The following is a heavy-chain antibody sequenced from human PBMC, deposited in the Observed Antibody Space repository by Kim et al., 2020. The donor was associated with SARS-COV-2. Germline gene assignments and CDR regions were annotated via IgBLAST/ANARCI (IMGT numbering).Heavy chain of an antibody. D-gene: IGHD3-9*01. J-gene: IGHJ5*02. Sequence: SETLSLTCAVYGGSFSGYYWSWIRQPPGKGLEWIGEINHSGSTNYNPSLKSRVTISVDTSKNQFSLKLSSVTAADTAVYYCARGRYYDIFPWGQGTLVTVSS. CDR2: INHSGST. CDR3: ARGRYYDIFP. CDR1: GGSFSGYY. V-gene: IGHV4-34*01.